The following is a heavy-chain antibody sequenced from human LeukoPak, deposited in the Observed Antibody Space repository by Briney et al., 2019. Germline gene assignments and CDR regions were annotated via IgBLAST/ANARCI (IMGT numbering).Heavy chain of an antibody. Sequence: GGSLRLSCAASGFTFSSYWMSWVRQAPGKGLEWVANIKQDGSEKYYVDSVKGRFTISRDNAKNTLYLQMNSLRAEDTAVYYCAKDRWSSTSCHMDYWGQGTLVTVSS. CDR1: GFTFSSYW. CDR2: IKQDGSEK. J-gene: IGHJ4*02. CDR3: AKDRWSSTSCHMDY. V-gene: IGHV3-7*03. D-gene: IGHD2-2*02.